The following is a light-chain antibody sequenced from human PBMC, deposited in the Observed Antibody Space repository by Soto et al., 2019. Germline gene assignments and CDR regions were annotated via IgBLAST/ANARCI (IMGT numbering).Light chain of an antibody. CDR2: EVS. J-gene: IGLJ1*01. Sequence: QSVLTQPPSASGSPGQSVTISCTGTSSDVGGYNYVSWYQQHPGKAPKLMIYEVSKRPSGVPDRFSGSKSGNTASLTVSGLQAEDEADYYCSSYAGSTYLAVFGTGTKVTVL. V-gene: IGLV2-8*01. CDR1: SSDVGGYNY. CDR3: SSYAGSTYLAV.